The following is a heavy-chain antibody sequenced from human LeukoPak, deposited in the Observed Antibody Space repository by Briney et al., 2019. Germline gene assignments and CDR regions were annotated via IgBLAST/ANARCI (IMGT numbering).Heavy chain of an antibody. Sequence: PGGSLRLSCAASGFTFNTYWMHWVRHAPGKGLVWVSRINSDGSSTIYADSVKGRFTISRDTAKNTLYLQMNSLRAEDTAVYYCARGSSTYPDYWGQGTLVTVSS. D-gene: IGHD3-3*02. J-gene: IGHJ4*02. CDR1: GFTFNTYW. CDR2: INSDGSST. CDR3: ARGSSTYPDY. V-gene: IGHV3-74*01.